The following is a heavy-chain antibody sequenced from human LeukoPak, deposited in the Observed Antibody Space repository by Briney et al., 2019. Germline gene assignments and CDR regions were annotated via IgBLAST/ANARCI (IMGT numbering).Heavy chain of an antibody. CDR2: IGISSGNT. Sequence: PGGSLRLSCAASGFTFSDYSMNWVRQAPGKGLEWISYIGISSGNTKYADSVKGRFTISGDSAKSSLYLQMNSLRVEDTAVYYCARGHNYAFDNWGQGTLVTVSS. CDR1: GFTFSDYS. V-gene: IGHV3-48*04. J-gene: IGHJ4*02. D-gene: IGHD1-1*01. CDR3: ARGHNYAFDN.